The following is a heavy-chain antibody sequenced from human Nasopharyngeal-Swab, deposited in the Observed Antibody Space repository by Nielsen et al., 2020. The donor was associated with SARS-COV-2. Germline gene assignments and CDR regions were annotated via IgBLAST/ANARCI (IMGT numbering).Heavy chain of an antibody. V-gene: IGHV3-30*04. Sequence: GGSLRLSCAASGFTFSSYAIPWVRPAPGKGLEWVAVISYDGSNKYYADSVKGRFTISRDNSKNTLYLQMNSLRAEDTAVYYCARAQRVYSMDVWGQGTTVTVSS. J-gene: IGHJ6*02. CDR1: GFTFSSYA. CDR3: ARAQRVYSMDV. D-gene: IGHD6-25*01. CDR2: ISYDGSNK.